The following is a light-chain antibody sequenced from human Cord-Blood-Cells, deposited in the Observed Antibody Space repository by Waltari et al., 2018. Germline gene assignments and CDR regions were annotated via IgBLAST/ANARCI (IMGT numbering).Light chain of an antibody. CDR1: SSDVGGYNY. CDR2: DVS. CDR3: SSYTSSSTWV. V-gene: IGLV2-14*01. J-gene: IGLJ3*02. Sequence: QSALTQPASVSGSPGQSITISCTGTSSDVGGYNYVSWYQQHPGKAPKIMIYDVSKRPSVVPNRFAGSKSGNTASLTISGLQAEDEADYYCSSYTSSSTWVFGGGTKLTVL.